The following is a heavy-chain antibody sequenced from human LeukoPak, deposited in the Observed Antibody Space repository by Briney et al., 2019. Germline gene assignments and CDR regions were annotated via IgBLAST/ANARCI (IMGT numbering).Heavy chain of an antibody. CDR2: IKQDGSEK. CDR3: ARARVPGELNY. CDR1: GFTFSNYW. J-gene: IGHJ4*02. D-gene: IGHD3-10*01. V-gene: IGHV3-7*02. Sequence: GGSLRLSCAASGFTFSNYWMIWVRQAPGKGLEWVGNIKQDGSEKRYADSVRGRFSISRDNAQTSLYLQMNSLRAEGTAVYYCARARVPGELNYWGQGTLVTVSS.